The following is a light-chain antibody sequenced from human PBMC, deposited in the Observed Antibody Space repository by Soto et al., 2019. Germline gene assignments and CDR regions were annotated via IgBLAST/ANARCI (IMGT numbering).Light chain of an antibody. J-gene: IGLJ1*01. CDR1: SRDIGGYDF. CDR3: SSYSATNTCV. Sequence: QSVLTQPPSASGSPGQAVTISCTGTSRDIGGYDFVSWYQVRPGEAPQLIIYNVNGRPSGVPRRFSGSQSGNTASLTVSGLQAVAEADYYCSSYSATNTCVFGNRTKMTV. CDR2: NVN. V-gene: IGLV2-8*01.